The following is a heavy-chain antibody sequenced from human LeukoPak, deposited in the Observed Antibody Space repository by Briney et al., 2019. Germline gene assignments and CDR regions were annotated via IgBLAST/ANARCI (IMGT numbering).Heavy chain of an antibody. CDR3: ARSYYYGSGSYGHYDY. Sequence: ASVKVSCKASGYTFTSYYMHWVRQAPGQGLEWMGWISAYNGNTNYAQKLQGRVTMTTDTSTSTAYMELRSLRSDDTAVYYCARSYYYGSGSYGHYDYWGQGTLVTVSS. V-gene: IGHV1-18*04. J-gene: IGHJ4*02. CDR2: ISAYNGNT. CDR1: GYTFTSYY. D-gene: IGHD3-10*01.